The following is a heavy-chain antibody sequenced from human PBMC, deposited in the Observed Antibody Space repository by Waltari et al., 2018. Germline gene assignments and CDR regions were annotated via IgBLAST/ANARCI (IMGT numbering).Heavy chain of an antibody. D-gene: IGHD4-17*01. CDR2: INHSGSP. Sequence: QVQLQQWGAGLLKPSETLSLTCAVYGGSFSGYYWSWIRQPPGKGLEWIGEINHSGSPNFNPSVKSPVTISVDTSKNLFSLNLSSATAADTAVYYFARCPESTVTTIPFRVYFQHWCQGTLVTVSS. J-gene: IGHJ1*01. CDR3: ARCPESTVTTIPFRVYFQH. V-gene: IGHV4-34*01. CDR1: GGSFSGYY.